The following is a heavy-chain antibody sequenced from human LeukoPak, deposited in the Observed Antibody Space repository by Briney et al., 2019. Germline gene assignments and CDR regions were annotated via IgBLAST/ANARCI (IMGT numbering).Heavy chain of an antibody. CDR3: ARTRYYYNSRSYGAPYYFDY. V-gene: IGHV4-39*01. CDR1: GGSISSSNYY. D-gene: IGHD3-10*01. CDR2: IYYSGST. Sequence: PSETLSLTCTVSGGSISSSNYYWGWIRQPPGKGLEWIGSIYYSGSTYYSPSLKSRFTISVDTSKNQLSLKLSSVTAADTAVYYCARTRYYYNSRSYGAPYYFDYWGQGTLVTVSS. J-gene: IGHJ4*02.